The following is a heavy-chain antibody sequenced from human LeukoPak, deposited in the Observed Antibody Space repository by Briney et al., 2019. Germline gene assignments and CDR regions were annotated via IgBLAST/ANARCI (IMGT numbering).Heavy chain of an antibody. CDR3: ASYKGMTGYYTVDY. Sequence: PSETLSLTCTVSGGSITSYYWIRIRQPPGKGLEWIGFIHHSGRSNYNPSLQSRVTMSVDTSKNQFSLSLGFVTAADTAVYYCASYKGMTGYYTVDYWGQGTLVTVSS. J-gene: IGHJ4*02. D-gene: IGHD3/OR15-3a*01. CDR1: GGSITSYY. CDR2: IHHSGRS. V-gene: IGHV4-59*01.